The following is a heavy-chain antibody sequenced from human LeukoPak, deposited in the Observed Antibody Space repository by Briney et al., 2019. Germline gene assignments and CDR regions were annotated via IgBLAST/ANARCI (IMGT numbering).Heavy chain of an antibody. CDR2: IIPIFGTA. CDR1: GGTFSSYA. V-gene: IGHV1-69*13. CDR3: ARGPQYYDFWSGYRGDAFDI. D-gene: IGHD3-3*01. Sequence: ASVEVSCKASGGTFSSYAISWVRQAPGQGLEWMGGIIPIFGTANYAQKFQGRVTITADESTSTAYMELSSLRSEDTAVYYCARGPQYYDFWSGYRGDAFDIWGQGTMVTVSS. J-gene: IGHJ3*02.